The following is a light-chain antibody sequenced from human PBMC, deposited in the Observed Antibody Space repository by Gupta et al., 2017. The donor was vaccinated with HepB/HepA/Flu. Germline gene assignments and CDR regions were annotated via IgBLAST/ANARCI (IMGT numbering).Light chain of an antibody. CDR2: GAS. J-gene: IGKJ4*01. V-gene: IGKV3-20*01. CDR3: QQYGTAHV. Sequence: EIVLTQSPGTLSLSPGERATLSCKASQNVVTNFLAWYQQRPGQAPRRLIYGASNRATGIPDRFTGSGSGTDFTLTITRLEPEDSAVYYCQQYGTAHVFGGGTKVEIK. CDR1: QNVVTNF.